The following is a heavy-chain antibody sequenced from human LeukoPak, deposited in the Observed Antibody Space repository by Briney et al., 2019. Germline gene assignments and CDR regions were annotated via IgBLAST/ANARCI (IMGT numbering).Heavy chain of an antibody. Sequence: GGSLRLSCAASGFTFNTYWMHWVRQAPGKGLVWVSHINSDGSITSYADSVKGRFTISRDNAKNTLYLQMNSLRAEDTAVYYCARDAVDTANAVWGQGTTVTVSS. CDR2: INSDGSIT. V-gene: IGHV3-74*01. J-gene: IGHJ6*02. CDR3: ARDAVDTANAV. CDR1: GFTFNTYW. D-gene: IGHD5-18*01.